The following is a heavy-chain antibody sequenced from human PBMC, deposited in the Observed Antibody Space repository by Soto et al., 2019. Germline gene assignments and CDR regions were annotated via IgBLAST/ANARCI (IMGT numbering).Heavy chain of an antibody. J-gene: IGHJ5*02. CDR3: ARESVGEVVAATSWFDP. CDR2: ISAYNGNT. Sequence: ASVKVSCKASGYTFTSYGISWVRQAPGQGLEWMGWISAYNGNTNYAQKLQGRVTMTTDTSTSTAYMELSSLRSEDTAVYYCARESVGEVVAATSWFDPWGQGTLVTVSS. V-gene: IGHV1-18*01. D-gene: IGHD2-15*01. CDR1: GYTFTSYG.